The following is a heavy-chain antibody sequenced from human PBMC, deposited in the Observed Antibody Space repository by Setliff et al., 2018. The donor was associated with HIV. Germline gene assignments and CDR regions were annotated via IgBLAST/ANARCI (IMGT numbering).Heavy chain of an antibody. CDR2: LSDRGGTT. J-gene: IGHJ3*02. V-gene: IGHV3-23*01. Sequence: PGGSLRLSCEASGFTIRSYAMHWVRQAPGKGLEWVSTLSDRGGTTFYVDSVKGRFTISRDNSKNTLYLQMNSLRVEDTAVYHCAKGPYRQWRGTDSFDIWGRGTTVTVSS. CDR3: AKGPYRQWRGTDSFDI. D-gene: IGHD6-19*01. CDR1: GFTIRSYA.